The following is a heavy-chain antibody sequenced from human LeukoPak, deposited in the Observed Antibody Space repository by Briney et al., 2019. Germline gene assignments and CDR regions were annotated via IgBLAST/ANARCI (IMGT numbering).Heavy chain of an antibody. CDR1: GYTFTNYH. V-gene: IGHV1-46*01. CDR2: INPSGGST. D-gene: IGHD3-22*01. J-gene: IGHJ4*02. Sequence: ASVKVSCKASGYTFTNYHMNWVRQAPGQGLEWMGIINPSGGSTTNAQKLQGRVTMTTDTSTSTAYMELRSLRSDDTAVYYCARAGHRRYYYDNGYDYWGQGTLVTVSS. CDR3: ARAGHRRYYYDNGYDY.